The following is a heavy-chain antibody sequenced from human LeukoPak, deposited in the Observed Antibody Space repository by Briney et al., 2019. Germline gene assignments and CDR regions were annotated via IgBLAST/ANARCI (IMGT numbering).Heavy chain of an antibody. V-gene: IGHV4-59*08. CDR3: ARRFLEWLLPYYYGMDV. Sequence: PSETLSLTCTVSGGSISSYYWSWIRQPPGKGLEWIGYIYYSGSTYYNPSLKSRVTISVDTSKNQFSLKLSSVTAADTAVYYCARRFLEWLLPYYYGMDVWGQGTTVTVSS. J-gene: IGHJ6*02. D-gene: IGHD3-3*01. CDR2: IYYSGST. CDR1: GGSISSYY.